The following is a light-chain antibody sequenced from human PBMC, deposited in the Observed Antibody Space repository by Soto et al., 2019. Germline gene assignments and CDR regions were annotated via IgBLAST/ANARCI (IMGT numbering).Light chain of an antibody. CDR1: NIGSKS. Sequence: SYELTQPPSVSVAPGKTARITCGGTNIGSKSVHWYQQKPGQAPVLVIYYDSDRPSGIPERFSGSNSGNTATLTIRGVEAGDEADYYCQVWESSSDVVFGGGTKLTVL. V-gene: IGLV3-21*01. J-gene: IGLJ2*01. CDR3: QVWESSSDVV. CDR2: YDS.